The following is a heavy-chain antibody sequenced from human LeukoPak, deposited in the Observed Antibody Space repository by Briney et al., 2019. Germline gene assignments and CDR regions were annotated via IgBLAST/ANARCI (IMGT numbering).Heavy chain of an antibody. CDR3: ARSSRELGGYAPWELMPPFDY. CDR2: ISSSSSYI. Sequence: PGGSLRLSCAASGFTFSTYSMNWARQAPGKGLEWVSSISSSSSYIYYADPVKGRFTISRDNAKNSLYLQMNSLRAEDTAVYYCARSSRELGGYAPWELMPPFDYWGQGTLVTVSS. CDR1: GFTFSTYS. D-gene: IGHD1-7*01. V-gene: IGHV3-21*01. J-gene: IGHJ4*02.